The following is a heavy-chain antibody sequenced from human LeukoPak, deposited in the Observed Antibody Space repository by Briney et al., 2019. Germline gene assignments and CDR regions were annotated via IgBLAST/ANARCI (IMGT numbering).Heavy chain of an antibody. D-gene: IGHD3-22*01. Sequence: GSSVKVSCKASGGTFSSYAISWVRQAPGQGLEWMGGIIPIFGTANYAQKFQGRVTITTDESTSTAYMELSSLRSEDTAVYYCAVMHGYYDGSGFWVQWGQGTLVTVSS. CDR2: IIPIFGTA. CDR3: AVMHGYYDGSGFWVQ. J-gene: IGHJ4*02. V-gene: IGHV1-69*05. CDR1: GGTFSSYA.